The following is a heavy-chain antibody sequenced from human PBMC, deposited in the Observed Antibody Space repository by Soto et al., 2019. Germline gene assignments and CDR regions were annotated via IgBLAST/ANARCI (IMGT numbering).Heavy chain of an antibody. V-gene: IGHV4-4*02. D-gene: IGHD4-17*01. CDR2: IYHSGSA. CDR3: ARGDAPTVTTINYFDP. J-gene: IGHJ5*02. CDR1: GDSINSRNW. Sequence: QVQLQESGPGLVKPSGTLSLTCAVSGDSINSRNWWTWVRQSPGKGLGGIGEIYHSGSANYNPSLKSRVTMSVDKSKNHFSLNLTSVTAADTAVYYCARGDAPTVTTINYFDPWGQGLLVTVSS.